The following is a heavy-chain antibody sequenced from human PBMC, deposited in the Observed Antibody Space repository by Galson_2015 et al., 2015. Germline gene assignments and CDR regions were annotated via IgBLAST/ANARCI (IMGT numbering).Heavy chain of an antibody. D-gene: IGHD6-13*01. V-gene: IGHV7-4-1*02. Sequence: SVKVSCKASGYTFTSYAMNWVRQAPGQGLEWMGWINTNTGNPTYAQGFTGRFVFSLVTSVSTAYLQISSLKAEGTAVYYCARAPNHYSSSGSGDYWGRGTLVTVSS. CDR1: GYTFTSYA. CDR2: INTNTGNP. CDR3: ARAPNHYSSSGSGDY. J-gene: IGHJ4*02.